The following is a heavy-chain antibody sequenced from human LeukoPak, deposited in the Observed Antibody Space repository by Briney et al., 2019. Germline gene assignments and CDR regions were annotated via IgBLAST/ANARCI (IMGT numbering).Heavy chain of an antibody. D-gene: IGHD5-12*01. CDR1: GGSISSGDYY. CDR2: IYYSGST. CDR3: ASGYSGYEYGMDV. J-gene: IGHJ6*02. V-gene: IGHV4-30-4*01. Sequence: KPSETLSLTCTVSGGSISSGDYYWSWIRQPPGKGLEWIGYIYYSGSTYYNPSLKSRVTISVDTSKNQFSLKLSSVTAADTAVYYCASGYSGYEYGMDVWGQGTTVTVPS.